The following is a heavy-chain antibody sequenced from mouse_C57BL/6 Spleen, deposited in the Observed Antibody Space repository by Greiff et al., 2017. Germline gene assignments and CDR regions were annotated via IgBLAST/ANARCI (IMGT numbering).Heavy chain of an antibody. J-gene: IGHJ4*01. CDR3: ARSGIVTLDY. CDR1: GYAFTNYL. V-gene: IGHV1-54*01. CDR2: INPGSGGT. D-gene: IGHD2-5*01. Sequence: VQLQESGAELVRPGTSVKVSCKASGYAFTNYLLEWVKQRPGQGLEWIGVINPGSGGTNYNEKFKGKATLTADKSSSTAYMQLSSLTPEDSAVYFCARSGIVTLDYWGQGTSVTVSS.